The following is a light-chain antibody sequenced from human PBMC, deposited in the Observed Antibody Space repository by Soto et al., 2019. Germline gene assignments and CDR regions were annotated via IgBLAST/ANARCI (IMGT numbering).Light chain of an antibody. CDR1: SSDVGSYNL. CDR3: CSYAGSSTFYV. CDR2: EVS. J-gene: IGLJ1*01. Sequence: QSALTQPASVSGSPGQSITISCTGTSSDVGSYNLVSWYQQHPGKAPKLMIYEVSKRPSGVSNRFSGSKSGNAAALKISGSRAEVGAYYYCCSYAGSSTFYVFGTGTKLTLL. V-gene: IGLV2-23*02.